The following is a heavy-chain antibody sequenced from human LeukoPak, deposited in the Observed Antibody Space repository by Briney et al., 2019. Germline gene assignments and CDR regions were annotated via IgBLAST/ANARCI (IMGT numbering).Heavy chain of an antibody. D-gene: IGHD3-22*01. Sequence: HAGGSLRLSCAASGFTFSSYAMSWVRQAPGKGLEWVSAISGSGGSTYYVDSVKGRFTISRDNFKNTLYPQMNSLRAEDTAVYYSAKVKSYASSGYSDYWGQGNLVTVSS. CDR2: ISGSGGST. CDR1: GFTFSSYA. J-gene: IGHJ4*02. V-gene: IGHV3-23*01. CDR3: AKVKSYASSGYSDY.